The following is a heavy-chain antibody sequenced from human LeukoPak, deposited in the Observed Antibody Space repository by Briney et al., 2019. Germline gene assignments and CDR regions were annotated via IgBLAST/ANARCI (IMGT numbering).Heavy chain of an antibody. CDR3: ARDHSTRGIAAAGDYFDY. Sequence: ASVKVSCKASGYTFTSYYIHWVRQAPGQGLEWMGIINPSGGSTSYVQKFQGRVTMTRDTSTGTVYMELSSLRSEDTAVYYCARDHSTRGIAAAGDYFDYWGQGTLVTVSS. J-gene: IGHJ4*02. D-gene: IGHD6-13*01. CDR2: INPSGGST. CDR1: GYTFTSYY. V-gene: IGHV1-46*01.